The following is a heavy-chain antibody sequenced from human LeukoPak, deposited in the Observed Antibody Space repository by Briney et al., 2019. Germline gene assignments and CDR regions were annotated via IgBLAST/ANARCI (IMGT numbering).Heavy chain of an antibody. CDR3: ANDSWSPPPGAYSNGWDNVFDM. CDR1: GFTFADYA. J-gene: IGHJ4*03. V-gene: IGHV3-43*02. CDR2: ISGGSSSL. Sequence: AGSLSLSCAASGFTFADYAMHWVRQVPGKGLEWVSDISGGSSSLYYADSMKGRFTISRDDSKNSRYLQMNGLRTEDTALYYCANDSWSPPPGAYSNGWDNVFDMWGERTRVSVPS. D-gene: IGHD6-19*01.